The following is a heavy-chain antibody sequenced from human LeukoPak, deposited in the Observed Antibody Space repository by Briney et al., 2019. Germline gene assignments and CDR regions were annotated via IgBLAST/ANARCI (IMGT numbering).Heavy chain of an antibody. Sequence: PGGSLRLSCAASGFTFSSYAMHWVRQAPGKGLEWVAVISCDGSNKYYADSAKGRFTISRDNSKNTLYLQMNSLRAEDTAVYYCARDFTFGGVIAALDYWGQGTLVTVSS. V-gene: IGHV3-30-3*01. CDR3: ARDFTFGGVIAALDY. D-gene: IGHD3-16*02. CDR1: GFTFSSYA. J-gene: IGHJ4*02. CDR2: ISCDGSNK.